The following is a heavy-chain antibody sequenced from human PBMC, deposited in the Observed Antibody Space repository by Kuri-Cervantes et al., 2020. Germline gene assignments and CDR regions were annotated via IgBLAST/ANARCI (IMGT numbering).Heavy chain of an antibody. Sequence: GGSLRLSCAASGFTFSNYWMHWVRQAPGKGLVWVSRINTDGTTTNYADSVKGRFTISRDSAKNTLYLQMNSLRAEDTAVYYCAKDRGGQGGMDVWGQGTTVTVSS. CDR1: GFTFSNYW. D-gene: IGHD3-16*01. V-gene: IGHV3-74*01. CDR2: INTDGTTT. J-gene: IGHJ6*02. CDR3: AKDRGGQGGMDV.